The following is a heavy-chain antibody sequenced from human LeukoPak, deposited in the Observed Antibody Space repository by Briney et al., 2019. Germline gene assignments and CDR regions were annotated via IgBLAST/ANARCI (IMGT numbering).Heavy chain of an antibody. CDR3: ARIARYYYDSSVEWFDP. CDR1: GFTFSSYA. J-gene: IGHJ5*02. CDR2: IYYSGST. V-gene: IGHV4-59*12. D-gene: IGHD3-22*01. Sequence: GSLRLSCAASGFTFSSYAMSWIRQPPGKGLEWIGYIYYSGSTNYNPSLKSRVTISVDTSKNQFSLKLSSVTAADTAVYYCARIARYYYDSSVEWFDPWGQGTLVTVSS.